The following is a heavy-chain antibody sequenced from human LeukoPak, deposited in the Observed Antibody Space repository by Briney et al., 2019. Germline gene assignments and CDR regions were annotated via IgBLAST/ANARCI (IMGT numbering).Heavy chain of an antibody. V-gene: IGHV3-23*01. CDR2: ISDGGGST. CDR1: GFTFSSYA. CDR3: ARDSSASFYCGGGTCYSNY. D-gene: IGHD2-15*01. J-gene: IGHJ4*02. Sequence: GGSLRLSCAASGFTFSSYAMSWVRQAPGKGLEWVSAISDGGGSTYYADSVKGRFTISRDNSKNTLYLQMNSLRTEDTAVYYCARDSSASFYCGGGTCYSNYWGQGTLVTVSS.